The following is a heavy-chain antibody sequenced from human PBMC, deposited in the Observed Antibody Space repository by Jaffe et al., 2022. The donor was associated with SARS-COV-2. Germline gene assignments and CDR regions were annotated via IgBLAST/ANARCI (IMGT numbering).Heavy chain of an antibody. D-gene: IGHD5-12*01. J-gene: IGHJ6*03. CDR2: INAGNGNT. CDR3: ARDVFRYSGYEGGYYYYYMDV. Sequence: QVQLVQSGAEVKKPGASVKVSCKASGYTFTSYAMHWVRQAPGQRLEWMGWINAGNGNTKYSQKFQGRVTITRDTSASTAYMELSSLRSEDTAVYYCARDVFRYSGYEGGYYYYYMDVWGKGTTVTVSS. CDR1: GYTFTSYA. V-gene: IGHV1-3*01.